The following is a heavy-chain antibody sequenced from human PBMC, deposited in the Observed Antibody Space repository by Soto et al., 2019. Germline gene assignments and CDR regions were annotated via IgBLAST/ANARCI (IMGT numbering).Heavy chain of an antibody. D-gene: IGHD3-16*01. J-gene: IGHJ4*02. V-gene: IGHV3-74*01. CDR1: GFTFSTYW. CDR2: IKTDGSVT. Sequence: GGSLRLSCAASGFTFSTYWMHWVRQAPGKGLVWVSRIKTDGSVTTYADSVKGRFTISRDNAKNTLYLQMNTLRAEDTAVYYCARDLGGSHDYWGRGSLVTVSS. CDR3: ARDLGGSHDY.